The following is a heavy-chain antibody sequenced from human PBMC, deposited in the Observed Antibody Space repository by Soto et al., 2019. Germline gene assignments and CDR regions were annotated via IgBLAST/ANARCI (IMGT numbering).Heavy chain of an antibody. CDR1: GLTVSSNY. Sequence: EVQLVETGGGLIQPGGSLRLSCVASGLTVSSNYMSWVRQAPGKGLEWVSVIYTAGSTQYADSVKGRFTISRDNSKNTVYLQMTSRRVEHTAVYHCAIYSSSSGWFDPWGQGTLVTVSS. V-gene: IGHV3-53*02. CDR3: AIYSSSSGWFDP. CDR2: IYTAGST. D-gene: IGHD6-6*01. J-gene: IGHJ5*02.